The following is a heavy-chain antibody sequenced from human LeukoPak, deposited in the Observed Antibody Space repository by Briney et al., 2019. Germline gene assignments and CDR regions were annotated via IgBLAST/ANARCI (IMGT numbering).Heavy chain of an antibody. Sequence: GASVKVSCKASGASFSSYAISWVRQAPGQGLEWMGGIIPIFGTANYAQKFQGRVTITADEATSTAYMELSSLRSEDTAVYYGASCRGGGDWFDPWGQGTLVTVSS. J-gene: IGHJ5*02. V-gene: IGHV1-69*13. D-gene: IGHD2-15*01. CDR2: IIPIFGTA. CDR3: ASCRGGGDWFDP. CDR1: GASFSSYA.